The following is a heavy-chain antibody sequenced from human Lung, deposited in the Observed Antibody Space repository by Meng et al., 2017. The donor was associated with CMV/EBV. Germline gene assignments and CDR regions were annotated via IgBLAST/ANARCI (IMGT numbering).Heavy chain of an antibody. D-gene: IGHD5-12*01. V-gene: IGHV3-30*02. Sequence: GESLKISCIASGFTFNTFGMHWVRQAPGKGLEWVAFIRSDGHQTYYADSVKGRFAVSRDNSKNTLYLPMPSLRAGDTAVYFCAKDLVDYYFDSWGQGTLVTVSS. J-gene: IGHJ4*02. CDR1: GFTFNTFG. CDR3: AKDLVDYYFDS. CDR2: IRSDGHQT.